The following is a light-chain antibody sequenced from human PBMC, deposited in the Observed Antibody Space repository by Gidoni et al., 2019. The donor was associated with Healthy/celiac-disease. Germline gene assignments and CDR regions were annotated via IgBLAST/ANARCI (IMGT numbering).Light chain of an antibody. CDR3: QQYYSTPLT. Sequence: DLVMTPSPDSLAVSLAERATINCKSSQSVLYSSNNKNYLAWYQQKPGQPPKLLIYWASTRESGVPDRFSGSGSGTDFTLTISSLQAEDVAVYYCQQYYSTPLTFGGGTKVEIK. CDR1: QSVLYSSNNKNY. CDR2: WAS. V-gene: IGKV4-1*01. J-gene: IGKJ4*01.